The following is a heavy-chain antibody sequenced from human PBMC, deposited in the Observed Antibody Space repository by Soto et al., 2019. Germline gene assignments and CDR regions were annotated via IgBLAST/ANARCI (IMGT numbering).Heavy chain of an antibody. D-gene: IGHD3-10*01. Sequence: QVQLQESGPGLVKPSQTLSLTCTVSGDSISSGGFHWSWIRQHPGKGLEWIGFIYYSGNTYYNPSLKSRVTFSLDTSQNQSSLRLSSVTAADTAVYYCARDMGTHYFPYWGQGILVTVSS. V-gene: IGHV4-31*03. CDR3: ARDMGTHYFPY. CDR1: GDSISSGGFH. J-gene: IGHJ4*02. CDR2: IYYSGNT.